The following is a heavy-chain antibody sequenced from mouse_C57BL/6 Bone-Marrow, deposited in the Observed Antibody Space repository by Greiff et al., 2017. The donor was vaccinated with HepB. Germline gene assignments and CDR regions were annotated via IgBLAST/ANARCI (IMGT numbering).Heavy chain of an antibody. J-gene: IGHJ1*03. D-gene: IGHD1-1*01. CDR2: INPNNGGT. Sequence: VQLQQSGPELVKPGASVKISCKASGYTFTDYYMNWVKQSHGKSLEWIGDINPNNGGTSYNQKFKGKATLTVDKSSSTAYMERRSLTSEDSAVYYCARSYYGSSFPWYFDVWGTGTTVTVSS. V-gene: IGHV1-26*01. CDR1: GYTFTDYY. CDR3: ARSYYGSSFPWYFDV.